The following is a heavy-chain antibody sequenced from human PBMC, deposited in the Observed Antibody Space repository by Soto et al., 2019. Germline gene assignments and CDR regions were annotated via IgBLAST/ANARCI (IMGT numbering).Heavy chain of an antibody. CDR1: GYTFTSYA. CDR3: ARDQSLHEWLLPLGAYYYYGMDV. D-gene: IGHD3-22*01. CDR2: INAGNGNT. Sequence: VASVKVSCKASGYTFTSYAMHWVRQAPGQRLEWMGWINAGNGNTKYSQKFQGRVTITRDTSASTAYMELSSLRSEDTAVYYCARDQSLHEWLLPLGAYYYYGMDVWGQGTTVTVSS. V-gene: IGHV1-3*01. J-gene: IGHJ6*02.